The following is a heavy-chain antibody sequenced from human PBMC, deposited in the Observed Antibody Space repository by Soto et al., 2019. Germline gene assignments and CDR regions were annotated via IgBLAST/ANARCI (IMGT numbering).Heavy chain of an antibody. Sequence: GGSLRLSCAASGLTFSDSAMHWVRQASGKGLEWVGRIRNKTNNYATAYIASVKGRFTISRDDSKNTVYLQMNSLKIDDTAVYFCTSRRDWTAVDPLDYWGLGTLVTVSS. J-gene: IGHJ4*02. D-gene: IGHD5-18*01. CDR3: TSRRDWTAVDPLDY. CDR2: IRNKTNNYAT. V-gene: IGHV3-73*01. CDR1: GLTFSDSA.